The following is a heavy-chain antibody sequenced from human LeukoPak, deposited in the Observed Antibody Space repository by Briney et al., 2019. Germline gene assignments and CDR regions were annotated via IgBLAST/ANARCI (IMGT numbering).Heavy chain of an antibody. CDR2: INPNSGGT. CDR3: ARGDDILTGYLYYFDY. CDR1: GYTFTGYY. D-gene: IGHD3-9*01. J-gene: IGHJ4*02. Sequence: GASVKVSCKASGYTFTGYYMHWVRQAPGQGLEWMGWINPNSGGTNYAQKFQGRVTMTRDTSISTAYMELSRLRSDDTAVYYCARGDDILTGYLYYFDYWGQGTLVTVSS. V-gene: IGHV1-2*02.